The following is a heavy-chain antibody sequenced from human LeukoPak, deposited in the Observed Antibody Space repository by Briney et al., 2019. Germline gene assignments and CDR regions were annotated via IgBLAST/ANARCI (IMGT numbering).Heavy chain of an antibody. J-gene: IGHJ3*01. D-gene: IGHD3-22*01. CDR1: GYTFTGYF. V-gene: IGHV1-2*02. Sequence: ASVKVSCKASGYTFTGYFMHWVRQAPGQGLVCVGGINPNSGGTNYAQKFQGRVTMTRDTSISAAYMEVSRLRSDDTAVYYCAREHSSGYYFDAFDVWGQGTMVTVSS. CDR3: AREHSSGYYFDAFDV. CDR2: INPNSGGT.